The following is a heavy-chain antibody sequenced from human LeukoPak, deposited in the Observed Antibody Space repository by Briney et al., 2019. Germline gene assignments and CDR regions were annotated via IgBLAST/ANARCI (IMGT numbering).Heavy chain of an antibody. V-gene: IGHV4-4*07. CDR3: AREGDIVVVPAESRIGDAFDI. D-gene: IGHD2-2*01. J-gene: IGHJ3*02. Sequence: PSETLSLTCTVSGGSISSYYWSWIRQPAGKGLEWIGRIYTSGSTNYNPSLKSRVTMSVDTSKNQFSLKLSSVTAADTAVYYCAREGDIVVVPAESRIGDAFDIWGQGTMVIVSS. CDR1: GGSISSYY. CDR2: IYTSGST.